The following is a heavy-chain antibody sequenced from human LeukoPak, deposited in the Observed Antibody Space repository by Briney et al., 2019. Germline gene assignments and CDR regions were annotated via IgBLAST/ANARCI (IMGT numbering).Heavy chain of an antibody. V-gene: IGHV1-8*01. CDR1: GYTFTSYD. CDR2: MNPNSGNT. Sequence: GASVKVSCTASGYTFTSYDINWVRQATGQGLEWMGWMNPNSGNTGYAQKFQGRVTMTRNTSISTAYMELSSLRSEDTAVYYCARARAGKQLVPRGYYSDYWGQGTLVTVSS. J-gene: IGHJ4*02. D-gene: IGHD6-6*01. CDR3: ARARAGKQLVPRGYYSDY.